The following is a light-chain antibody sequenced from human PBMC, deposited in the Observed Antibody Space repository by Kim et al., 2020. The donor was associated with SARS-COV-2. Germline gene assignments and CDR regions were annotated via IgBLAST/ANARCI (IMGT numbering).Light chain of an antibody. CDR2: SNN. CDR1: SPNIGSNT. CDR3: AAWDDSLNGPV. Sequence: QSVLTQPPSASGTPGQRVTISCSGSSPNIGSNTVNWYQQLPGTAPKLLIYSNNQPPSGVPDRFSGSKSGTTASLAISGLQSEDEADYYCAAWDDSLNGPVFGTGTKVTVL. V-gene: IGLV1-44*01. J-gene: IGLJ1*01.